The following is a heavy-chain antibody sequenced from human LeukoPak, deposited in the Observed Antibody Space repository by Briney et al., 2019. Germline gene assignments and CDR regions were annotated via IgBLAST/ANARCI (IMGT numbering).Heavy chain of an antibody. CDR3: ARSVGYSSGWSPFDP. Sequence: SVKVSCKASGGTFSSYAISWVRQAPGQGLEWMGRIIPILGIANYAQKFQGRVTITADKSTSTAYMELSSLRSEDTAVYYCARSVGYSSGWSPFDPWGQGTLVTVSS. D-gene: IGHD6-19*01. CDR2: IIPILGIA. CDR1: GGTFSSYA. J-gene: IGHJ5*02. V-gene: IGHV1-69*04.